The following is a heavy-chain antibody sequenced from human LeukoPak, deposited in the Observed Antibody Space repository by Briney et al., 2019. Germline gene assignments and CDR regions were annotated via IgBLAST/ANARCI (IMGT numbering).Heavy chain of an antibody. V-gene: IGHV4-31*03. CDR2: IFYSGST. D-gene: IGHD3-10*01. CDR3: ARDLYGSGIVIDY. J-gene: IGHJ4*02. Sequence: SETLSLTCTVSGGSINSGVYYWSWIRQYPGKGLEWIGSIFYSGSTYYNPSLKSRFTISVDTSKNQFSLKLSSVTAADTAVYYCARDLYGSGIVIDYWGQGTLVTVSS. CDR1: GGSINSGVYY.